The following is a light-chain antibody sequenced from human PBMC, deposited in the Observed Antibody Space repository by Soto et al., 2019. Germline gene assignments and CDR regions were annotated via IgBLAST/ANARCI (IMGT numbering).Light chain of an antibody. J-gene: IGKJ1*01. CDR1: QSVSSN. Sequence: EIVMTQSPATLSVSPGERATLSCRASQSVSSNLAWYQQKPGQAPRLLIYGASTRATGIPARFSGSGSGTKFTLTIFSLQSEDFAVYYCQQYNNWPWTFGQGTKVDIK. CDR3: QQYNNWPWT. V-gene: IGKV3-15*01. CDR2: GAS.